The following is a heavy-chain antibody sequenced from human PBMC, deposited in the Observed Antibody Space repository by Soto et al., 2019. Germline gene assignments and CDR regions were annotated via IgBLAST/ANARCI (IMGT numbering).Heavy chain of an antibody. V-gene: IGHV1-58*01. J-gene: IGHJ6*02. CDR3: AADGLAAAGTGEYYYGMDV. CDR2: IVVGSGNT. D-gene: IGHD6-13*01. CDR1: GFTFTSSA. Sequence: QMQLVQSGPEVKKPGTSVKVSCKASGFTFTSSAVQWVRQARGQRLEWIGWIVVGSGNTNYAQKFQERVTITRDMSTSTAYMQLSSRRAEDTAVYYCAADGLAAAGTGEYYYGMDVWGQGTTVTVSS.